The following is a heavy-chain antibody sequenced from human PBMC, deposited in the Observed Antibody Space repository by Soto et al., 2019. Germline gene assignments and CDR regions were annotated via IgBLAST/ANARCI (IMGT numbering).Heavy chain of an antibody. Sequence: PSETLSLTCTVSGASISSYYWNWIRQSPGKGLEWIGYIYYNGSTNYNPSLKSRVTISVDTSKNQFSLKLSSVTAADTAVYYCASRKSSPYFDYWGQGTLVTVSS. V-gene: IGHV4-59*08. D-gene: IGHD3-10*01. CDR2: IYYNGST. CDR1: GASISSYY. CDR3: ASRKSSPYFDY. J-gene: IGHJ4*02.